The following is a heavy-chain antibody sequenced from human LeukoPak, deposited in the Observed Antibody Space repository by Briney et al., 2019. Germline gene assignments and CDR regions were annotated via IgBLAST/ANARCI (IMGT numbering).Heavy chain of an antibody. CDR1: GGTFSSYA. D-gene: IGHD2-15*01. CDR3: ARAAATPFYYYYGMDV. CDR2: IIPIFGTA. Sequence: SVKVSCKASGGTFSSYAISWVRQAPGQGLEWMGGIIPIFGTANYAQKFQGRVTITADESTSTAYMELSSLRSEDTAVYYRARAAATPFYYYYGMDVWGQGTTVTVSS. V-gene: IGHV1-69*13. J-gene: IGHJ6*02.